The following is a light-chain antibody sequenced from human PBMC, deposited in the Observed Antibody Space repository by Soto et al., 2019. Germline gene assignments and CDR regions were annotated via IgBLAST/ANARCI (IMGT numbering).Light chain of an antibody. Sequence: DIQMTQSPSTLSASVGDRVTITCRASQTIGRYLSWYQQKPGTAPKVLIYGVSSLQAGVPSRFSGSGSGTDFTLTISSLQPEDFETYYCQQTFTSLFTFGPGTRVDVK. CDR1: QTIGRY. CDR3: QQTFTSLFT. J-gene: IGKJ3*01. V-gene: IGKV1-39*01. CDR2: GVS.